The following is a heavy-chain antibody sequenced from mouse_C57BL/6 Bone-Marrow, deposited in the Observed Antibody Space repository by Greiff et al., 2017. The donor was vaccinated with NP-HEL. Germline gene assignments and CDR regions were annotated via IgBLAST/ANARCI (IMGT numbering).Heavy chain of an antibody. J-gene: IGHJ2*01. V-gene: IGHV1-50*01. Sequence: QVQLQQPGAELVKPGASVKLSCKASGYTFTSYWMQWVKQRPGQGLEWIGEIDPSDSYTNYNQKFKGKATLTVDTSSSTAYMQLSSLTSEDSAVYYCARGTVHFDYWGQGTTLTVSS. D-gene: IGHD3-3*01. CDR1: GYTFTSYW. CDR2: IDPSDSYT. CDR3: ARGTVHFDY.